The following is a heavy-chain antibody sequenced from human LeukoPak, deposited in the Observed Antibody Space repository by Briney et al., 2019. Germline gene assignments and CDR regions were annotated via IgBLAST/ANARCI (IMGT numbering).Heavy chain of an antibody. CDR1: GFTFSSYW. CDR3: ARDGRSKITRAWFDP. CDR2: IKQDGREK. J-gene: IGHJ5*02. V-gene: IGHV3-7*01. D-gene: IGHD1-1*01. Sequence: PGGSLRLSCAASGFTFSSYWMSWVRQAPGKGLEGAANIKQDGREKYYVDSVKGRFTISRDNAKNSLYLQMNSLRAEDTAVYYCARDGRSKITRAWFDPWGQGTLVTVS.